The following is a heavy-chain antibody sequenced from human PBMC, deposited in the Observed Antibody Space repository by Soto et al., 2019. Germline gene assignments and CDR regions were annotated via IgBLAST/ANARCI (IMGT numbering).Heavy chain of an antibody. CDR2: IYWNDDK. CDR1: GFSLSTSGMG. J-gene: IGHJ4*02. CDR3: THFIGYEQFEY. V-gene: IGHV2-5*01. Sequence: QITLKESGPTLVKPTQTLTLTCTFSGFSLSTSGMGVGWIRQPPGKALEWLALIYWNDDKRYSPSLRNRLTITKDTSKNQVVLTMTNMDPVDTGTYYCTHFIGYEQFEYWGQGTLVTVSS. D-gene: IGHD5-12*01.